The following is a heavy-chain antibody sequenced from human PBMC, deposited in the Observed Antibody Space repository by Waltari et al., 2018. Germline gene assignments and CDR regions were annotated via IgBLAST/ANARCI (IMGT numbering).Heavy chain of an antibody. V-gene: IGHV4-39*07. CDR3: AREYYYDTRWIDY. D-gene: IGHD3-22*01. J-gene: IGHJ4*02. CDR2: MYYSGSP. CDR1: GGSIISATYY. Sequence: QLQLQESGPGLVKPSETLSLTCTVPGGSIISATYYGGWIRQPPGKGLEWIGSMYYSGSPSYNPSLKSRVTVSVDTSKNQFSLKLNSVTAADTAVYYCAREYYYDTRWIDYWGQGTQVTVSS.